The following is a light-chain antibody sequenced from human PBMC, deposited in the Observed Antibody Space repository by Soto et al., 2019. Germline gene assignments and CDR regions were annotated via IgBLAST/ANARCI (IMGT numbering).Light chain of an antibody. CDR3: SSYTSSSTLGV. V-gene: IGLV2-14*01. CDR1: SSDVGGYNY. CDR2: DVS. Sequence: QSASVSGSPGQSITISCTGTSSDVGGYNYVSWYQQHPGKAPKLMIYDVSNRPSGVSNRFSGSKSGNTASLTISGLQAEDEADYYCSSYTSSSTLGVFGTGTKVTVL. J-gene: IGLJ1*01.